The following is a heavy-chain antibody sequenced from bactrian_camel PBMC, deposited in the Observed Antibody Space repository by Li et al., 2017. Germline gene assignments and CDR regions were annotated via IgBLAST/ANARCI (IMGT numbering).Heavy chain of an antibody. V-gene: IGHV3S67*01. CDR2: FDRGGST. D-gene: IGHD1*01. Sequence: VQLVESGGGSVQAGGSLTLSCDASGVTYKGMCMGWFRQAPGKEREAVASFDRGGSTSYADSAKGRFTISKDNTKNTVWLQMNNLQSEDAALYYCAKGLFSTADGLGHTVRGQGTQVTVS. CDR1: GVTYKGMC. J-gene: IGHJ4*01.